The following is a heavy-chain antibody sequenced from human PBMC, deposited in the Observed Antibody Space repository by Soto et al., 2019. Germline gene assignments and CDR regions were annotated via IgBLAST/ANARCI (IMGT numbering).Heavy chain of an antibody. Sequence: SETQSLTCAVYGGSFSGYYWTWIRQAPGTGPEWIGEINHSGSTNYNPSLNSRVTISVDTSKNQFPLKLTSVTAQDKAVYHCARQKITGLFNYWGQGTLATVPS. J-gene: IGHJ4*02. D-gene: IGHD2-8*02. CDR3: ARQKITGLFNY. CDR1: GGSFSGYY. V-gene: IGHV4-34*01. CDR2: INHSGST.